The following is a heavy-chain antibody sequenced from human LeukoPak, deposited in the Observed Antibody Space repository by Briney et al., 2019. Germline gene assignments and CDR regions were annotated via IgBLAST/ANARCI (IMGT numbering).Heavy chain of an antibody. CDR2: ISTTSTYI. CDR1: GFSLSSYD. Sequence: GGSLRLSCAASGFSLSSYDMNWVRQAPGKGLEWVSSISTTSTYIYYRYSVKGRFTISRDNARNSRYLQMNGLRAEDTAVYYCARADCFSPTCYLRSSWFDPWGQGTLVTVSS. CDR3: ARADCFSPTCYLRSSWFDP. V-gene: IGHV3-21*01. D-gene: IGHD2-2*01. J-gene: IGHJ5*02.